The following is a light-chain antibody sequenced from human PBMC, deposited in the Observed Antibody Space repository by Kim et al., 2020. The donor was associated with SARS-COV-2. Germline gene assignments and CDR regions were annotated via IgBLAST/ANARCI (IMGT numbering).Light chain of an antibody. CDR3: QQYDDRPRT. V-gene: IGKV3-15*01. CDR1: QSVSSK. Sequence: EVVMTQSPATLSVSPGERATLSCRASQSVSSKLAWYQQKPGQAPRLLIYGASTRATGIPARFSGTGSGTEFTFTISSLQSEDIAVYYCQQYDDRPRTFGQGTKVDIK. CDR2: GAS. J-gene: IGKJ1*01.